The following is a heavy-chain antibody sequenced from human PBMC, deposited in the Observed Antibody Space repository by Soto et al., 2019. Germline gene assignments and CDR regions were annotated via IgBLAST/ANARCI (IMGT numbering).Heavy chain of an antibody. V-gene: IGHV4-4*07. J-gene: IGHJ4*02. CDR3: ARGMTPPGAPAWYYFDS. D-gene: IGHD2-8*02. CDR2: FSLSGTT. Sequence: WETLSLTCTVSGASITGSSYWSWIRQPAGKGLEWIGRFSLSGTTNYNPSLRSRVTMSADVSKNQFSLRLTSVTAADTALYYCARGMTPPGAPAWYYFDSWGQGTLVTVSS. CDR1: GASITGSSY.